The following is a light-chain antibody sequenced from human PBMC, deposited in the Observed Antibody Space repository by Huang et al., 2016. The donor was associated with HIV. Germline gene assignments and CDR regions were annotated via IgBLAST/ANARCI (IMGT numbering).Light chain of an antibody. V-gene: IGKV1-39*01. J-gene: IGKJ4*01. CDR1: QSISNY. CDR2: AAS. Sequence: DIQMTQSPSSLSASVGDRVIITCRASQSISNYLNWYQHKPGKAPRLLIYAASSLQSGVPSRFSVSGSKTTFTLTIISLQPEDFATYYCQQTYDTPPLTFGGGTRVDMK. CDR3: QQTYDTPPLT.